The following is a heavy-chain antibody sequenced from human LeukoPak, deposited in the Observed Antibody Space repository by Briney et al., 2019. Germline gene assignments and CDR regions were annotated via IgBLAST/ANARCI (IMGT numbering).Heavy chain of an antibody. J-gene: IGHJ6*02. V-gene: IGHV5-51*01. CDR1: GYSFTSYW. Sequence: GESLKISCKGSGYSFTSYWIGWVRQMPGKGLEWMGIIYPGDSDTRYSPSFQGQVTISADKSISTAYLQWSSLKASDTAMYYCARQGTNRPWGDYYGMDVWGQGTTVTVSS. D-gene: IGHD3-16*02. CDR2: IYPGDSDT. CDR3: ARQGTNRPWGDYYGMDV.